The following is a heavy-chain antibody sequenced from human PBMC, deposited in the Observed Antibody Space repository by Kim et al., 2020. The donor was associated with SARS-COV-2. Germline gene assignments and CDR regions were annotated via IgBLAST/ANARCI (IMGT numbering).Heavy chain of an antibody. V-gene: IGHV3-23*01. Sequence: GGSLRLSCAASGFTFSSYAMSWVRQAPGKGLEWVSAISGSGGSTYYADSVKGRFTISRDNSKNTLYLQMNSLRAEDTAVYYCAKDSPLVVPAATKTATNWNFDLWGRGTLVTVSS. CDR2: ISGSGGST. D-gene: IGHD2-2*01. CDR1: GFTFSSYA. CDR3: AKDSPLVVPAATKTATNWNFDL. J-gene: IGHJ2*01.